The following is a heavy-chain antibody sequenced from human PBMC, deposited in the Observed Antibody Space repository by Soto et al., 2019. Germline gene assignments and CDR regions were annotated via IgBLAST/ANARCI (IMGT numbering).Heavy chain of an antibody. D-gene: IGHD6-19*01. V-gene: IGHV3-7*01. Sequence: EVQLVESGGGLVQPGGSLRLSCAASGFTFSTYWMSWVRQAPGKGLEWLANIKQDGSEKYYVDSVKGRVTVTRDNARNSLDLKMNGLGAEYTAGYYCARRPGYCSGWFADWGQGTLVT. J-gene: IGHJ4*02. CDR2: IKQDGSEK. CDR3: ARRPGYCSGWFAD. CDR1: GFTFSTYW.